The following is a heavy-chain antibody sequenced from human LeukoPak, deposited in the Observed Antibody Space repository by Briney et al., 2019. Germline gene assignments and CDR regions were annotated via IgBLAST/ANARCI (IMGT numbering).Heavy chain of an antibody. V-gene: IGHV1-46*03. CDR2: INPSGGST. CDR1: GYTFTSYY. J-gene: IGHJ4*02. Sequence: WASVKVSCKASGYTFTSYYMHWVRQAPGQGLEWMGIINPSGGSTSYAQKFQGRVTMTRDTSTSTVYMELSSLRSEDTAVYYCARERNLRFLEWSLDYWGQGTLVTVSS. CDR3: ARERNLRFLEWSLDY. D-gene: IGHD3-3*01.